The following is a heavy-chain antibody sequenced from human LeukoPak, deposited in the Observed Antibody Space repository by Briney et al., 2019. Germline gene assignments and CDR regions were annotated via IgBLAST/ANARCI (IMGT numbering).Heavy chain of an antibody. CDR1: GGSISSGGYY. J-gene: IGHJ6*04. V-gene: IGHV4-31*03. CDR2: IYYSGST. Sequence: PSETLSLTCTVSGGSISSGGYYWSWIRQHPGTGLEWIGYIYYSGSTYYNPFLKSRVTISVDTSKNQFSLKLSSVTAADTAVYYCARDDPRDYYGMDVWGKGTTVTVSS. CDR3: ARDDPRDYYGMDV.